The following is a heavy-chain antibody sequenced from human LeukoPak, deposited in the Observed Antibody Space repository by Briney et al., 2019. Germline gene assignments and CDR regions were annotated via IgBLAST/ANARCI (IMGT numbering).Heavy chain of an antibody. V-gene: IGHV3-33*01. CDR2: IWYEGQTK. D-gene: IGHD6-19*01. Sequence: GGSLRLSCEASGFIFSNYGMHWVRQAPGKGLEWLALIWYEGQTKFYADSVKGRFTISRDNSGNTLFLHMTNLRVEDTAVYYCAREWGRIAVAGGPGYWGQGALDTVSS. J-gene: IGHJ4*02. CDR3: AREWGRIAVAGGPGY. CDR1: GFIFSNYG.